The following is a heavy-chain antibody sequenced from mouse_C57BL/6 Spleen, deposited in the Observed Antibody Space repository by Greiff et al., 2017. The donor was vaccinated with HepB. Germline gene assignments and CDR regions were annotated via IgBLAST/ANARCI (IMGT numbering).Heavy chain of an antibody. CDR2: IYPRSGNT. CDR3: ASPLIYYYGSSYGDYAMDY. J-gene: IGHJ4*01. CDR1: GYTFTSYG. Sequence: QVQLQQSGAELARPGASVKLSCKASGYTFTSYGISWVKQRTGQGLEWIGEIYPRSGNTYYNEKFKGKATLTADKSSSTAYMELSSLTSEDSAVYFCASPLIYYYGSSYGDYAMDYWGQGTSVTVSS. V-gene: IGHV1-81*01. D-gene: IGHD1-1*01.